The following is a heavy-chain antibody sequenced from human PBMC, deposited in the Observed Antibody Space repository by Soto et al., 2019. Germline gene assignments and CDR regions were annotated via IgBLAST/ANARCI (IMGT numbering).Heavy chain of an antibody. CDR3: ARLPRGYDFWSGYYTPSWFDP. Sequence: PSETLSLTCTVSGGSISSYYWSWIRQPPGKGLEWIGYIYYSGSTNYNPSLKSRVTISVDTSKNQFSLKLSSVTAADTAVYYCARLPRGYDFWSGYYTPSWFDPWGQGTLVTVSS. CDR1: GGSISSYY. CDR2: IYYSGST. D-gene: IGHD3-3*01. V-gene: IGHV4-59*08. J-gene: IGHJ5*02.